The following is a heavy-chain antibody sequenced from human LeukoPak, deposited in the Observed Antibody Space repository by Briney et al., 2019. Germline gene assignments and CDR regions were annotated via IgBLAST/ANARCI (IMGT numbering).Heavy chain of an antibody. V-gene: IGHV1-2*02. CDR3: ARDIGGYLDY. CDR2: INPNSGGT. Sequence: GASVKVSCKASGYTFTTYGISWVRQAPGQGLEWMGWINPNSGGTNYAQKFQGRVTMTRDTSISTAYMELSRLRSDDTAVYYCARDIGGYLDYWGQGTLVTVSS. J-gene: IGHJ4*02. D-gene: IGHD2-15*01. CDR1: GYTFTTYG.